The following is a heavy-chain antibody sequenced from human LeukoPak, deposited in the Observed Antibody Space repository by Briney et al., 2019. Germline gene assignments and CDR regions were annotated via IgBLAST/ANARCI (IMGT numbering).Heavy chain of an antibody. V-gene: IGHV1-69*13. CDR1: GGTFSSYA. Sequence: ASVKVSCKASGGTFSSYAISWVRQAPGQGLEWMGGIIPIFGTANYAQKFQGRVTITADESTSTAYMELSSLRSEDTAVYYCASPYYYDSSGYYYSFDYWGQGTLVTVSS. CDR3: ASPYYYDSSGYYYSFDY. D-gene: IGHD3-22*01. J-gene: IGHJ4*02. CDR2: IIPIFGTA.